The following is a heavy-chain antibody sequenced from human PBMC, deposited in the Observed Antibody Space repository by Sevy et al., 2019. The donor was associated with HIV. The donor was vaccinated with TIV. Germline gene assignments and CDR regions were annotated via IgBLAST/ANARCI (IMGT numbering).Heavy chain of an antibody. V-gene: IGHV1-24*01. CDR2: FDPEYGET. CDR3: ATDRAGRWLQFRWCFDN. D-gene: IGHD5-12*01. Sequence: ASVKVSCKVSGYTLTELSLHWVRQAPGKGLEWMGGFDPEYGETIYAQRFQGRVTMTEDTSTDTAYMELSSLRSEDTAVYYCATDRAGRWLQFRWCFDNWGQGTLVTVSS. J-gene: IGHJ4*01. CDR1: GYTLTELS.